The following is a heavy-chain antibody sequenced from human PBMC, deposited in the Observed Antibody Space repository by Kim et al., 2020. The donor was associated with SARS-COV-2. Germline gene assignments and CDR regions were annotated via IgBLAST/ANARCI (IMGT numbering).Heavy chain of an antibody. CDR3: ARGIAVAAVDY. D-gene: IGHD6-19*01. CDR2: T. Sequence: TNYTPSLKSRVTISVDKSKNQFSLKLSSVTAADTAVYYCARGIAVAAVDYWGQGTLVTVSS. V-gene: IGHV4-4*02. J-gene: IGHJ4*02.